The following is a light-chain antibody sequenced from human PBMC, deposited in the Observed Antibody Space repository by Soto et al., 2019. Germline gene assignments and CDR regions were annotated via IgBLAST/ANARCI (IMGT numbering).Light chain of an antibody. J-gene: IGKJ4*01. CDR1: QNINNK. CDR2: DAF. Sequence: EIMMTQSPATLSVSPGERATLSCRASQNINNKIAWYQQKPGQAPRLLMSDAFTRATGIPARFSSSGSGTEFTLTISSLQSEVFAVYYCQQYNNWPLGFGGGTKVEIK. V-gene: IGKV3-15*01. CDR3: QQYNNWPLG.